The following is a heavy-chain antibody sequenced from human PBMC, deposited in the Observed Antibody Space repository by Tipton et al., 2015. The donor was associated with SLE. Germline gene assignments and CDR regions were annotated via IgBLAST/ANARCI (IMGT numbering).Heavy chain of an antibody. CDR3: ARVPRPDSSGSPLGY. D-gene: IGHD3-22*01. J-gene: IGHJ4*02. CDR1: GFTFSSYS. CDR2: ISSSSSYI. V-gene: IGHV3-21*01. Sequence: SLRLSCAASGFTFSSYSMNWVRQAPGKGLEWGSSISSSSSYIYYADSVKGRFTISRDNAKNSLYLQMNSLRAEDTAVYYCARVPRPDSSGSPLGYWGQGTLVTVSS.